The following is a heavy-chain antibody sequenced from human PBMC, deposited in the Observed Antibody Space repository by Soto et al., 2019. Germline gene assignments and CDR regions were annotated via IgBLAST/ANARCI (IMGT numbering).Heavy chain of an antibody. Sequence: SETLSLTCAVYGGSFSSNWWNWVRQPPGKGLEWIGEAHHSGRTNYNPSLKSRVTISIDTSKNQFSLKMSSVTAADTAVYYCARLLHDNRGYYYFDYWGRGTLVTVPS. CDR3: ARLLHDNRGYYYFDY. V-gene: IGHV4-34*01. CDR2: AHHSGRT. CDR1: GGSFSSNW. J-gene: IGHJ4*02. D-gene: IGHD3-9*01.